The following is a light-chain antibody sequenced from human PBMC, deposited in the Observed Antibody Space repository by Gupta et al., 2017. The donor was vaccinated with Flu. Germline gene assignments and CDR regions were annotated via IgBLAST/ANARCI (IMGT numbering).Light chain of an antibody. CDR1: QNILYSSNNKNY. CDR2: WAS. CDR3: QQYYSTPLT. Sequence: DILVPQLSDSLAVSLGQSATISCKSSQNILYSSNNKNYLAWYQQRPGQPPKLLIYWASSRESGVPDRFSGSGSGTDFTLTISSLQAEDVAVYYCQQYYSTPLTFGGGTKVEIK. V-gene: IGKV4-1*01. J-gene: IGKJ4*01.